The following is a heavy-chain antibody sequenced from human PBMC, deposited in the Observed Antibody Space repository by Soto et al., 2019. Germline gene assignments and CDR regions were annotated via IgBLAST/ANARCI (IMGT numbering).Heavy chain of an antibody. D-gene: IGHD3-10*01. CDR1: GFTFSDYG. J-gene: IGHJ4*02. CDR3: AKDEKGVIADYFDC. V-gene: IGHV3-23*01. CDR2: VSGSGDSGTGDRT. Sequence: SLRLSCAASGFTFSDYGMSWVRQAPGKGLEWVSGVSGSGDSGTGDRTYYTDSVKGRFTISRDNSKNTLYLQMNSLRVEDTAVYYCAKDEKGVIADYFDCWGQGTLVTVSS.